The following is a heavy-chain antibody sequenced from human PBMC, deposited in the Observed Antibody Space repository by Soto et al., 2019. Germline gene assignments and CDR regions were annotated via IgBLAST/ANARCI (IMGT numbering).Heavy chain of an antibody. J-gene: IGHJ4*02. CDR1: GGSISSSSYY. V-gene: IGHV4-39*01. D-gene: IGHD4-17*01. CDR2: IYYSGST. CDR3: ATLNFGDYQQFAY. Sequence: SETLSLTCTVSGGSISSSSYYWGWIRQPPGKGLEWIGSIYYSGSTYYNPSLKSRVTISVDTSKNQFSLKLSSVTAADTAVYYCATLNFGDYQQFAYWGQGTLVTVS.